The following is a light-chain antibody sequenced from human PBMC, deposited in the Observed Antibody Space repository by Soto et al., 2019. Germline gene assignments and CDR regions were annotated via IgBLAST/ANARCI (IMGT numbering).Light chain of an antibody. Sequence: EIVLTQSPATLSVSPGETATILCRASRSVSSSVAWYQQRPGRAPRLLISGASTRATDVPARFTGSGSGTEFTLTISSLQSEDFAVYYCQQYNNWPPLTFGGGTKVEIK. J-gene: IGKJ4*01. CDR2: GAS. CDR1: RSVSSS. CDR3: QQYNNWPPLT. V-gene: IGKV3-15*01.